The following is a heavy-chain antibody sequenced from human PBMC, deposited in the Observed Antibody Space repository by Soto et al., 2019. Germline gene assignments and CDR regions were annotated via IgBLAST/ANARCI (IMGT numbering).Heavy chain of an antibody. D-gene: IGHD2-2*01. Sequence: QVQLVQSGAEVKKPGSSEKVSCKASGGTFSSYAISWVRQAPGQGLEWMGGIIPIFGTANYAQKFQGRVTITADESTSTADMELSSLRSEDTAVYYCARDCSSSSCYFYYGMDVWGQGTTVTVSS. CDR2: IIPIFGTA. V-gene: IGHV1-69*01. CDR1: GGTFSSYA. CDR3: ARDCSSSSCYFYYGMDV. J-gene: IGHJ6*02.